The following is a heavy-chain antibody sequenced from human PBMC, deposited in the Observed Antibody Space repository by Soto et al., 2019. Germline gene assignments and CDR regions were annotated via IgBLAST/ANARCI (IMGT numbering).Heavy chain of an antibody. CDR3: AREGWPLLQTGMDV. CDR2: IYPGDSDT. D-gene: IGHD2-15*01. V-gene: IGHV5-51*01. Sequence: PGESLKISCKGSGYTFTNYWIGWVRQMPGKGPEWMGIIYPGDSDTKYNPSFQGQVTISADKSITTTYLQWSSLKASDTAIYYCAREGWPLLQTGMDVWGQGTTVTVSS. J-gene: IGHJ6*02. CDR1: GYTFTNYW.